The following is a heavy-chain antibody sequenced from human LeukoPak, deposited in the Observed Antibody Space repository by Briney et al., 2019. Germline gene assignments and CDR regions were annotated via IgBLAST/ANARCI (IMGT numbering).Heavy chain of an antibody. D-gene: IGHD3-9*01. CDR2: IISIFGTA. J-gene: IGHJ5*02. CDR3: AREFSRYFGWPNWFDP. V-gene: IGHV1-69*13. Sequence: SVKVSCKASGGTFSSYAIRWVRQAPGQGLEWMGGIISIFGTANYAQKFQGRVTITADESTSTAYMELSSLRSEDTAVYYCAREFSRYFGWPNWFDPWGQGTLVTVSS. CDR1: GGTFSSYA.